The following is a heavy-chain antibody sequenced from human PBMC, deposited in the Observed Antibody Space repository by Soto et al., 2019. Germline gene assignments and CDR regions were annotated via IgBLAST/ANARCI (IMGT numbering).Heavy chain of an antibody. CDR3: AVYGGNRYWYFDL. V-gene: IGHV1-8*01. CDR2: MNPNSGNT. Sequence: QVQLVQSGAEVKKPGASVKVSCKASGYTFTSYDINWVRQATGQGLEWMGWMNPNSGNTGYAEKCQGRVTXTXNSXISTAYMELSSLRSEDTAVYYCAVYGGNRYWYFDLWGRGTLVTVSS. J-gene: IGHJ2*01. D-gene: IGHD4-17*01. CDR1: GYTFTSYD.